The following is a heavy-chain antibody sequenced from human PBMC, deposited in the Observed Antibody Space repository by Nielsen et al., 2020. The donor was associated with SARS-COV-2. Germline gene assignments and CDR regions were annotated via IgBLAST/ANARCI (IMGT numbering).Heavy chain of an antibody. CDR2: IYYSGST. J-gene: IGHJ1*01. CDR3: ASWTPRYLHH. D-gene: IGHD3/OR15-3a*01. V-gene: IGHV4-39*07. Sequence: SETLSLTCTVSGGSISSSTSYWGWIRQPPGKGLQWIASIYYSGSTSYNPSLRSRVTISVDTSKNQFSLKLSSVTAADTAVYYCASWTPRYLHHWGQGTLVIVSS. CDR1: GGSISSSTSY.